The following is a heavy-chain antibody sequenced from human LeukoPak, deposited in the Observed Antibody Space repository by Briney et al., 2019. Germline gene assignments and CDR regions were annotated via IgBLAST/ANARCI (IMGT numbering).Heavy chain of an antibody. V-gene: IGHV3-74*01. Sequence: GGSLRLSCAASGFTFSSYWMSWVRQAPGKGLVWVSRIASDGSSTTYADSVKGRFSISRDNAKNTLYLQMNSLRVEGTAVYYCARGRPHGNDYWGQGTLVTVSS. J-gene: IGHJ4*02. CDR3: ARGRPHGNDY. CDR2: IASDGSST. D-gene: IGHD4-23*01. CDR1: GFTFSSYW.